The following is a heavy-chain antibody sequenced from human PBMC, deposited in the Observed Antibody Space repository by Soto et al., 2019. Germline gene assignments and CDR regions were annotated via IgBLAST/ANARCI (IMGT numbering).Heavy chain of an antibody. CDR2: IYPGDSGI. D-gene: IGHD1-26*01. CDR3: ASLIVGAINFQY. Sequence: GESLKISCKASGYSFTNYWIGWVRQMPGKGLEWMGIIYPGDSGIRYSPSFQGQVTISADKSINAAYLQWSSLKASDTAMYYCASLIVGAINFQYRGQGTLVTVSS. CDR1: GYSFTNYW. J-gene: IGHJ1*01. V-gene: IGHV5-51*01.